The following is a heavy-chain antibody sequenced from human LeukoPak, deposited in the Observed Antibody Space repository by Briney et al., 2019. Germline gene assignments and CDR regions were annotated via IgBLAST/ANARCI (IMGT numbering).Heavy chain of an antibody. CDR3: ARSLRVRGVPDYMDV. D-gene: IGHD3-10*01. CDR1: GFTFSSSW. Sequence: PGGSLRLSCAASGFTFSSSWMTWVRQAPGKGLEWVASIREDGSEKTSVDSVKGRFTISRDNAKNSLYLQMDSLRAEDTAVYYCARSLRVRGVPDYMDVWGKGTTVIISS. J-gene: IGHJ6*03. V-gene: IGHV3-7*03. CDR2: IREDGSEK.